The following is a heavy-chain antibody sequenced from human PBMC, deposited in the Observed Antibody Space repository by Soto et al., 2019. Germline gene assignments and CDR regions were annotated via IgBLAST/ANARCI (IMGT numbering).Heavy chain of an antibody. Sequence: QVQLVQSGAEVKKPGASVKISCKASGYTFTSYGISWVRQAPGQGLEWMGWISAYNGNTNYAPKLQGRVTMTTDTSTSKDYMELRSLRADDTAVYYCARDKGESIRWFGELSYYYYGMDVWGQGTTVTFSS. CDR1: GYTFTSYG. J-gene: IGHJ6*02. D-gene: IGHD3-10*01. V-gene: IGHV1-18*01. CDR2: ISAYNGNT. CDR3: ARDKGESIRWFGELSYYYYGMDV.